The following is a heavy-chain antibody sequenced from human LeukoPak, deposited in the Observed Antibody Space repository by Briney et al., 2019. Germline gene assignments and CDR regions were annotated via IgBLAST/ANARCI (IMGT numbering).Heavy chain of an antibody. CDR3: ARTYSSSWLDY. J-gene: IGHJ4*02. CDR2: INHSGST. CDR1: GGSINSGDYY. V-gene: IGHV4-34*01. Sequence: SETLSLTCSVSGGSINSGDYYWSWIRQPPGKGLEWIGEINHSGSTNYNPSLKSRVTISVDTSKNQFSLKLSSVTAADTAVYYCARTYSSSWLDYWGQGTLVTVSS. D-gene: IGHD6-13*01.